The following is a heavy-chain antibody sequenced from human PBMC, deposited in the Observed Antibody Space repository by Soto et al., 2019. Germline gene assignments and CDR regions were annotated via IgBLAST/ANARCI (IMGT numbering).Heavy chain of an antibody. V-gene: IGHV4-34*01. Sequence: SETLSLTCAVYGGSFTGYYWSWIRQPPGKGLEWIGKINHSGSTNYNPSLKSRVTISVDTSKNQFPLKLSSVTAADTAVYYCASRQYDFWSGYSSFDDYWGQGTLVTVSS. D-gene: IGHD3-3*01. CDR1: GGSFTGYY. CDR3: ASRQYDFWSGYSSFDDY. J-gene: IGHJ4*02. CDR2: INHSGST.